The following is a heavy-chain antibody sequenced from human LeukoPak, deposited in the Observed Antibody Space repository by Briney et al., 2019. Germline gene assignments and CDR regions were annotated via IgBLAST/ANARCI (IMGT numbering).Heavy chain of an antibody. V-gene: IGHV1-69*05. D-gene: IGHD6-13*01. Sequence: VASVKVSCKASGGTFSSYAISWVRQAPGRGLEWMGGIIPIFGTANYAQKFQGRVTITTDESTSTAYMELSSLRSEDTAVYYCARDRIAAAGNFDYWGQGTLVTVSS. CDR2: IIPIFGTA. J-gene: IGHJ4*02. CDR1: GGTFSSYA. CDR3: ARDRIAAAGNFDY.